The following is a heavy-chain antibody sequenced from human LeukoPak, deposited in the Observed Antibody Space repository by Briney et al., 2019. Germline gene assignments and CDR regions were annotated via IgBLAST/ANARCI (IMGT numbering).Heavy chain of an antibody. CDR2: IFHSGST. D-gene: IGHD3-16*01. V-gene: IGHV4-4*02. Sequence: SGTLSLTCAVTGASISNSNWWSWVRQPPGTGLEWIGEIFHSGSTNYKPSLKSRATISVDKSKNQFSLKLNSVTAADTAVYYCAGVRLGNSGFSEYFEHWGQGTLVTVSS. J-gene: IGHJ1*01. CDR1: GASISNSNW. CDR3: AGVRLGNSGFSEYFEH.